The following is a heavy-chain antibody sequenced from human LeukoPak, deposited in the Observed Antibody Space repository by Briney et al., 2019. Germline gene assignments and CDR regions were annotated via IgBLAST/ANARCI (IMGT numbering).Heavy chain of an antibody. CDR3: ATSGIGHYYFDF. J-gene: IGHJ4*02. V-gene: IGHV3-74*01. Sequence: SRVPNDATSTGYADSVNGRFTISRDDATNTLFLQMNSLRVEDTAVYYCATSGIGHYYFDFWGQGALVTVSS. D-gene: IGHD3-3*01. CDR2: VPNDATST.